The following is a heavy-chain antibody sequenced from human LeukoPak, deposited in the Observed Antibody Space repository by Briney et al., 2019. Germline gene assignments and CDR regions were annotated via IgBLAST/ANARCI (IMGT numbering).Heavy chain of an antibody. CDR1: GGTFSSYA. V-gene: IGHV1-69*13. J-gene: IGHJ4*02. Sequence: SVKVSCKASGGTFSSYAISWVRQAPGQGLEWMGGIIPIFGTANYAQKFQGRVTITADESTSTAYMELSSLRSEDTAVYYCARDNREYCGSTSCYIALDYWGQGTLVTVSS. D-gene: IGHD2-2*02. CDR2: IIPIFGTA. CDR3: ARDNREYCGSTSCYIALDY.